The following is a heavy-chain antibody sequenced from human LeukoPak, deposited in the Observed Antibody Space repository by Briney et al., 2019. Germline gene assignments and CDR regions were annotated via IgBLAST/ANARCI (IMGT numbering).Heavy chain of an antibody. CDR1: GASISTSTYY. CDR3: ARQVSEYYYHYMDV. CDR2: IYYSGTT. Sequence: SETLSLTCTVSGASISTSTYYWGWGRQPPGKGLEWIGNIYYSGTTYYNPSLKSRVTVSEDTSRSRFSLMLSSVTAADTAIYFCARQVSEYYYHYMDVWGEGTTVIVSS. V-gene: IGHV4-39*01. D-gene: IGHD1-14*01. J-gene: IGHJ6*03.